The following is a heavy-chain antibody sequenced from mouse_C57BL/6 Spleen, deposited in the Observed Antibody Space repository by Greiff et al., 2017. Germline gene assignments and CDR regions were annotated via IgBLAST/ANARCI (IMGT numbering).Heavy chain of an antibody. J-gene: IGHJ4*01. CDR3: ARDPHYYGSSYDYAMDY. CDR2: INPNNGGT. Sequence: EVQLQQSGPELVKPGASVKMSCKASGYTFTDYNMHWVKQSHGKSLEWIGYINPNNGGTSYNQKFKGKATLTVNKSSSTAYIELRSLTSEDSAVYYCARDPHYYGSSYDYAMDYWGQGTSVTVSS. CDR1: GYTFTDYN. V-gene: IGHV1-22*01. D-gene: IGHD1-1*01.